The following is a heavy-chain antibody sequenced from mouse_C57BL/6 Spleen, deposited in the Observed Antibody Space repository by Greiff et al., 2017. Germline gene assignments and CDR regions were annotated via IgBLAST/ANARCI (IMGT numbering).Heavy chain of an antibody. V-gene: IGHV5-4*01. J-gene: IGHJ4*01. CDR1: GFTFSSYA. CDR3: ARDVGSSMDY. D-gene: IGHD3-1*01. Sequence: DVQLVESGGGLVKPGGSLKLSCAASGFTFSSYAMSWVRQTPEKRLEWVATISDGGSYTYYPDNVKGRFTISRDNAKNNLYLQMSHLKSEDTAMYYCARDVGSSMDYWGQGTSVTVSS. CDR2: ISDGGSYT.